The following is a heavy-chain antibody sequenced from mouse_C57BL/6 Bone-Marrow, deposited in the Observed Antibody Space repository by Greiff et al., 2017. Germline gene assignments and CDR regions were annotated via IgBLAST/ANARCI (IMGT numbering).Heavy chain of an antibody. CDR3: AIITTVVAPEV. Sequence: QVQLKESGAELAKPGASVKLSCKASGYTFTSYWMHWVKQRPGQGLEWIGYINPSSGYTKYNQKFKDKATLTADKSSSTAYMQLSSLTYEDSAVYYCAIITTVVAPEVWGTGTTVTVSS. D-gene: IGHD1-1*01. J-gene: IGHJ1*03. CDR2: INPSSGYT. V-gene: IGHV1-7*01. CDR1: GYTFTSYW.